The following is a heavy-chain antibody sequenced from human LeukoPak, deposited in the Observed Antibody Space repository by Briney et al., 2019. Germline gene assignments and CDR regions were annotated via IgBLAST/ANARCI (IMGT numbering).Heavy chain of an antibody. CDR3: ARRSDSSSWYEGAFDI. Sequence: SETLSLTCTVSGGSISSYYWSWIRQPPGKGLEWIGYIYYSGSTNYNPSLKSRVTISVDTSKNQFSLKLSSVTAADTAVYYCARRSDSSSWYEGAFDIWGQGTMVTVSS. CDR1: GGSISSYY. J-gene: IGHJ3*02. D-gene: IGHD6-13*01. V-gene: IGHV4-59*08. CDR2: IYYSGST.